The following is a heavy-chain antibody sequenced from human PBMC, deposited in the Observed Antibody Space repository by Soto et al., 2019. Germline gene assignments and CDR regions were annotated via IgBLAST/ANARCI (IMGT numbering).Heavy chain of an antibody. D-gene: IGHD6-6*01. J-gene: IGHJ6*02. CDR1: GGSISSGGYS. CDR3: AGGGYIAAQNYGMDV. V-gene: IGHV4-30-2*01. Sequence: PSETLSLTCAVSGGSISSGGYSWSWIRQPPGKGLEWIGYIYHSGSTYYNPSLKSRVTISVDRSKNQFSLKLSSVTAADTAVYYCAGGGYIAAQNYGMDVWGQGTTVTVSS. CDR2: IYHSGST.